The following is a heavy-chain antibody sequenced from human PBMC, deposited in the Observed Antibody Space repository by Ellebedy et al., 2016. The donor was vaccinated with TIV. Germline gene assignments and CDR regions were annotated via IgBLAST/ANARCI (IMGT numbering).Heavy chain of an antibody. CDR2: INAGNGNT. D-gene: IGHD6-19*01. CDR1: GYTFTSNA. J-gene: IGHJ4*02. Sequence: ASVKVSXXASGYTFTSNAMHWVRQAPGQRLEWMGWINAGNGNTKYSQKFQGRVTISRDIFASTAYMELSSLRSEDTAVYYCAKGAVAGTGPFFDYWGQGTLVTVSS. V-gene: IGHV1-3*01. CDR3: AKGAVAGTGPFFDY.